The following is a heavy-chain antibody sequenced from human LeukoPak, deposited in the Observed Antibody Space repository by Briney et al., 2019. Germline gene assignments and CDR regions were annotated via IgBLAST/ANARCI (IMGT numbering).Heavy chain of an antibody. CDR2: ISGRGGST. D-gene: IGHD3-22*01. CDR3: AKDGWLYYYDSSGYLPEGYYFDY. J-gene: IGHJ4*02. Sequence: GGSLRLSCAASGFTFNNYAMSWVRQAPGKGLEWVSGISGRGGSTYYADLAKGRFTISRDNSKNALYLQINSLRVEDTAVYYCAKDGWLYYYDSSGYLPEGYYFDYWGLGTLVTVSS. CDR1: GFTFNNYA. V-gene: IGHV3-23*01.